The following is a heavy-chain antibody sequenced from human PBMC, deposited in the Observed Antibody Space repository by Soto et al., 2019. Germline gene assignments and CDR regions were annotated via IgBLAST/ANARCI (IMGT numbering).Heavy chain of an antibody. CDR1: GYSFTNYG. CDR2: ISGHNGDT. J-gene: IGHJ4*02. Sequence: QVQLVQSGAEVKKPGASVKVSCKASGYSFTNYGISWVRQAPGQGPEWMGWISGHNGDTNHPQSLQGRVTMTTDTSRNTAYMELRSLRSDDTAVYHCARHRFNYYDNTVYYYFDYWGQGTLVTVSS. CDR3: ARHRFNYYDNTVYYYFDY. V-gene: IGHV1-18*04. D-gene: IGHD3-22*01.